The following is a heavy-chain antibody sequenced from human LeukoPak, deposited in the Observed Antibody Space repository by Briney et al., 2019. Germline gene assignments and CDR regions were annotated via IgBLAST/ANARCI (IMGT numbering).Heavy chain of an antibody. CDR1: GFTVSSNY. V-gene: IGHV3-53*01. Sequence: PGGSLRLSCAASGFTVSSNYMSWVRQAPGKGLEWVSVIYSGGSTYYADSVKGRFTISRDNSKNTLYLQMNSLRAEDTAVYYCAGESTVTTTYYYYMDVWGKGTTVTVSS. CDR3: AGESTVTTTYYYYMDV. CDR2: IYSGGST. J-gene: IGHJ6*03. D-gene: IGHD4-17*01.